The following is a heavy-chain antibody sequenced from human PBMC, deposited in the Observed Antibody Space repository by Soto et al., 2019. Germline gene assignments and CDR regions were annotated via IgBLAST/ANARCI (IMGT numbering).Heavy chain of an antibody. CDR1: GYSFTSYW. Sequence: PGESLKISCKGSGYSFTSYWIGWVRQMPGKGLEWMGIIYPGDSDTRYSPSFQGQVTISADKSISTAYLQWSSLKASDTAMYYCARHKTTVTPNYYYYYGMDVWGQGTTVTVSS. V-gene: IGHV5-51*01. D-gene: IGHD4-17*01. CDR2: IYPGDSDT. J-gene: IGHJ6*02. CDR3: ARHKTTVTPNYYYYYGMDV.